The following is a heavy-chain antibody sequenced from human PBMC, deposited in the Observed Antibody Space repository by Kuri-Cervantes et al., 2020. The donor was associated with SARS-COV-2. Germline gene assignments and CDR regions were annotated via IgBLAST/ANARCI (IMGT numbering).Heavy chain of an antibody. Sequence: GKSLKISCAASGFTFSSYSMNWVRQAPGKGLEWVSSISSSSSYIYYADSVKGRFTISRDNAKNPLYLQMNSLRAEDTAVYYCARDRPSNYYGSGSSLDAFDIWGQGTMVTVSS. D-gene: IGHD3-10*01. CDR3: ARDRPSNYYGSGSSLDAFDI. J-gene: IGHJ3*02. CDR2: ISSSSSYI. V-gene: IGHV3-21*01. CDR1: GFTFSSYS.